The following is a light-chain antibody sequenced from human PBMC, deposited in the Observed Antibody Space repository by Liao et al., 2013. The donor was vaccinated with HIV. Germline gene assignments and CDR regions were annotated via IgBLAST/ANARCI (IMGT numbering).Light chain of an antibody. Sequence: SYVVTQSPSVSVAPGKTATMTCGGNNIGSKSVHWYQQKPGQAPVVVIDHNSDRPSGIPERISGSNSGNTATLTISGTQAMDEADYYCQAWDSSTFWVFGTGTKVTVL. J-gene: IGLJ1*01. V-gene: IGLV3-21*01. CDR3: QAWDSSTFWV. CDR2: HNS. CDR1: NIGSKS.